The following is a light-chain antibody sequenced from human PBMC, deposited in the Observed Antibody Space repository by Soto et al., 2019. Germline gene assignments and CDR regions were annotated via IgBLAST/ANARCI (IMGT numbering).Light chain of an antibody. CDR3: QQRSNWPPLT. Sequence: EIVLTQSPATLSLSPGERATLSCRASQSVSSYLAWFQQKPGQAPRLLIYDASNRSPGIPARFSGSGSGTAFTLTISSLEHQDVSVYYCQQRSNWPPLTFGQGTRLEIK. V-gene: IGKV3-11*01. J-gene: IGKJ5*01. CDR1: QSVSSY. CDR2: DAS.